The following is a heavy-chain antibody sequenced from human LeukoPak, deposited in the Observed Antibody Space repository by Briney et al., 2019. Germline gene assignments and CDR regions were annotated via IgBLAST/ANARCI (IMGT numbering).Heavy chain of an antibody. D-gene: IGHD3-3*01. CDR3: ARGFWSGYYIRPFDY. J-gene: IGHJ4*02. CDR2: INTNTGNP. V-gene: IGHV7-4-1*02. CDR1: GYTFTSYA. Sequence: ASVTVSCKDSGYTFTSYAMNWVRQAPGQGLEWMGWINTNTGNPTYAQGFTGRFVFSLDTSVSTAYLQISSLKAEDTAVYYCARGFWSGYYIRPFDYWGQGTLVTVSS.